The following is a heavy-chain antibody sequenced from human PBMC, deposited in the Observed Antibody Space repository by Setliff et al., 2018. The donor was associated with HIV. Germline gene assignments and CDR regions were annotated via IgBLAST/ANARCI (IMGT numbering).Heavy chain of an antibody. D-gene: IGHD3-3*01. CDR3: ARDRLYYNFWSAPHY. J-gene: IGHJ4*02. CDR2: IWYDGSNK. CDR1: GFSFSQEV. V-gene: IGHV3-33*08. Sequence: GGSLRLSCAVSGFSFSQEVMHWVRQAPGKGLEWGAVIWYDGSNKYYADSVKGRFTISRDNSKNTLYLQMNSLRAEDTAVYYCARDRLYYNFWSAPHYWGQGTLVTVSS.